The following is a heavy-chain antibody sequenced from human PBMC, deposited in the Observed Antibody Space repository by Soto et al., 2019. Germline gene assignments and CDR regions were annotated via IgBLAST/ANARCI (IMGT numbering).Heavy chain of an antibody. J-gene: IGHJ4*02. V-gene: IGHV3-7*01. D-gene: IGHD1-26*01. CDR2: INQDGSER. CDR3: VKDTRRSY. CDR1: GFTFSTCW. Sequence: EVQLEESVGGLVQPGGSLRLSCAASGFTFSTCWMMWVRQAPGKGLEWVANINQDGSERYYVDSVKGRFTISRDNAKNSLYLQMNSLRAEDTAVYYCVKDTRRSYWGQGTLVTVSS.